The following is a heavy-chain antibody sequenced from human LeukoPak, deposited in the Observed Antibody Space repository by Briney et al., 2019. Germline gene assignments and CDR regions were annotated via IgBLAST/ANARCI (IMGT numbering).Heavy chain of an antibody. J-gene: IGHJ3*02. CDR1: GGSISSYY. CDR3: ARHLYSYASKGAFDI. Sequence: SETLSLTCTVSGGSISSYYWSWIRQPPGKGLEWIGYIYYSGSTNYNPSLKSRVTISVDTSKNQFSLRLSSVTAADTALYYCARHLYSYASKGAFDIWGQGTMVTVSA. V-gene: IGHV4-59*08. CDR2: IYYSGST. D-gene: IGHD3-16*01.